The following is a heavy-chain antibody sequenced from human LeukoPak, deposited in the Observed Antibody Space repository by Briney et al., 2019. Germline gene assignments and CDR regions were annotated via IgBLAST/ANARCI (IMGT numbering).Heavy chain of an antibody. V-gene: IGHV3-30*02. J-gene: IGHJ4*02. D-gene: IGHD3-10*01. Sequence: GGSLRLSCAASGFTFSSYGMHWVRQAPGKGLEWVAFIRYDGSNKYYADSVEGRFTISRDNSKNTLYLQMNSLRAEDTAVYYCAKDQETYYYGSGSYYNSRMFDYWGQGTLVTVSS. CDR1: GFTFSSYG. CDR3: AKDQETYYYGSGSYYNSRMFDY. CDR2: IRYDGSNK.